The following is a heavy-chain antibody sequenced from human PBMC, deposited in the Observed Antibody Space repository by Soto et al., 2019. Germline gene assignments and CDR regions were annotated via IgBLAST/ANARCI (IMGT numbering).Heavy chain of an antibody. Sequence: QLQLQESGPGLVKPSETLSLTCTVSGGSISSRSDYWGWIRQHPGKGLEWIGSIYYSGSTYYNPSIKSRDTIYVHTSTNQYSPKLSSVIDADTAVYDCASLIGCEYFDYWGQGTLVTVSS. CDR1: GGSISSRSDY. CDR3: ASLIGCEYFDY. V-gene: IGHV4-39*01. J-gene: IGHJ4*02. CDR2: IYYSGST. D-gene: IGHD2-8*01.